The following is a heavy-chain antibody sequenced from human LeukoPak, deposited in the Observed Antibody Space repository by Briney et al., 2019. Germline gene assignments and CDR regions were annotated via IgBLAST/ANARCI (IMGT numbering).Heavy chain of an antibody. Sequence: ASVKVSCKASGYTFNRYGIMWVRQAPGQGLEWMGWISAYNGNTNYAQKFQGRVAMTTDTSTSTAYMELRSLRSDDTAVYFCARSLVVVTGWLDPWGQGTLVTVSS. CDR3: ARSLVVVTGWLDP. J-gene: IGHJ5*02. V-gene: IGHV1-18*01. CDR1: GYTFNRYG. D-gene: IGHD2-15*01. CDR2: ISAYNGNT.